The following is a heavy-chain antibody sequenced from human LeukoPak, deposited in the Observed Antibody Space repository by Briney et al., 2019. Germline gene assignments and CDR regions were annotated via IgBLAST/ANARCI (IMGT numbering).Heavy chain of an antibody. CDR1: GYTFTSYG. CDR3: ARAIVVTDSDAFDI. V-gene: IGHV1-18*01. D-gene: IGHD2-21*01. J-gene: IGHJ3*02. CDR2: ISNYNGNT. Sequence: ASVKVSRKASGYTFTSYGISWVRQAPGQGLEWMGWISNYNGNTKYAQKLQGRVTMTTDTSTSTAYMELRSLRSDDTAVYYCARAIVVTDSDAFDIWGQGTTVTVSS.